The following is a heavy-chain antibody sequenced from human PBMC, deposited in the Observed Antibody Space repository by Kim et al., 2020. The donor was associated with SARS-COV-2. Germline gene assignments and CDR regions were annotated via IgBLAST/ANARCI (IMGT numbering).Heavy chain of an antibody. Sequence: ASVKVSCKASGYTFTSYDINWVRQATGQGLEWMGWMNPNSGNTGYAQKFQGRVTMTRNTSISTAYMELSSLRSEDTAVYYCARGDLKSIMVVIAPRPYYYYMDVWGKGTTVTVSS. CDR3: ARGDLKSIMVVIAPRPYYYYMDV. J-gene: IGHJ6*03. CDR2: MNPNSGNT. CDR1: GYTFTSYD. V-gene: IGHV1-8*01. D-gene: IGHD2-21*01.